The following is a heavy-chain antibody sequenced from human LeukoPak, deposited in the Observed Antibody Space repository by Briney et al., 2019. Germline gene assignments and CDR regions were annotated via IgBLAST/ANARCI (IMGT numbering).Heavy chain of an antibody. Sequence: PSETLSLTCAVSGYSISSGYYWGWIRQPPGKGLEWIGSIYHSGSTYYNPSLKSRVTISVDMSKNQFSLKLSSVTAADTAVYYCARQGGYSSSSEFDYWGQGTLVTVSS. V-gene: IGHV4-38-2*01. D-gene: IGHD6-6*01. CDR2: IYHSGST. J-gene: IGHJ4*02. CDR3: ARQGGYSSSSEFDY. CDR1: GYSISSGYY.